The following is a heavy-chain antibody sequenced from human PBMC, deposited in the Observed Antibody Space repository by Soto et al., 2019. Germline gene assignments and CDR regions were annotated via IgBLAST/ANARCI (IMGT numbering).Heavy chain of an antibody. Sequence: GGSLRLSCVASGFTFSSYSMSWVRQAPGKGLEWVSGFRSGGDDGTTYYADSVKGRFTISRDNSKNTLFLQMNSLRAEDTAIYYCTRGPRPTSTGTGAFWGQGTLVTVSS. D-gene: IGHD1-1*01. V-gene: IGHV3-23*01. CDR3: TRGPRPTSTGTGAF. CDR2: FRSGGDDGTT. CDR1: GFTFSSYS. J-gene: IGHJ4*02.